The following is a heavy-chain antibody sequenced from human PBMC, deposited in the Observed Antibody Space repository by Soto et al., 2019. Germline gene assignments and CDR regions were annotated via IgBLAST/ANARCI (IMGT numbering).Heavy chain of an antibody. CDR3: ERHRGSERQLVQGNYYYYYYGMDV. J-gene: IGHJ6*02. Sequence: PGESLKISCKGSGYSFTSYWISWVRQMPGKGLEWIVRIDPSHSYTNYSPSFQGHVTISADKSISTAYLQWSSLKASDTAMYYCERHRGSERQLVQGNYYYYYYGMDVGGQGTTVTVSS. D-gene: IGHD6-13*01. V-gene: IGHV5-10-1*01. CDR1: GYSFTSYW. CDR2: IDPSHSYT.